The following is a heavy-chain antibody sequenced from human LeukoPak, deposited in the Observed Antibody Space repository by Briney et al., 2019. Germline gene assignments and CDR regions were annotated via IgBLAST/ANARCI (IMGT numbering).Heavy chain of an antibody. V-gene: IGHV1-18*01. CDR2: ISAYNGNT. D-gene: IGHD3-22*01. CDR1: GYTFINYG. CDR3: ARESTTYYYDSSGKKVNWFDP. J-gene: IGHJ5*02. Sequence: ASVKVSCKASGYTFINYGISWVRQAPGQGLEWMGWISAYNGNTNYAQKLQGRVTMTTDTSTSTAYMELRSLRSDDTAVYYCARESTTYYYDSSGKKVNWFDPWGQGTLVTVSS.